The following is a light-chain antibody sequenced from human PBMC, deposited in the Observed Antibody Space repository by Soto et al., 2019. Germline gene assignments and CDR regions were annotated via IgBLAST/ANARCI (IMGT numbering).Light chain of an antibody. J-gene: IGLJ2*01. Sequence: QSALTQPASLSGSPGQSITISCTGTSSDVSGYNYVSWYQQHPGEAPKLMIYDVSNRPSGVSNRFSGSKSGNTASLTISGLQAEDEADYYCSSYTSSSTYVVFGGGTKLTVL. CDR3: SSYTSSSTYVV. CDR2: DVS. CDR1: SSDVSGYNY. V-gene: IGLV2-14*01.